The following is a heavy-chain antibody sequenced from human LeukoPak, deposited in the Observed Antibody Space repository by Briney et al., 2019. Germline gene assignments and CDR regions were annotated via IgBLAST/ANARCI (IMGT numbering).Heavy chain of an antibody. Sequence: ASVKVSCKASGYTFTSYYIHWVRQAPGQGLEWMGIINPSGGSTSHAQKFQGRVTMTRDTSTSTVYMELSSLRSEDTAVYYCARASCSGGSCYSSGWAFDYWGQGTLVTVSS. CDR2: INPSGGST. J-gene: IGHJ4*02. CDR1: GYTFTSYY. D-gene: IGHD2-15*01. V-gene: IGHV1-46*01. CDR3: ARASCSGGSCYSSGWAFDY.